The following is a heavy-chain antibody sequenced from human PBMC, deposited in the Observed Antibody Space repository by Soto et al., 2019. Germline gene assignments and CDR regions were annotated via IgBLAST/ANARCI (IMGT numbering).Heavy chain of an antibody. J-gene: IGHJ1*01. CDR2: IYWDDDK. CDR3: AHRLARRATGLYFQH. CDR1: GLSLSTSGVA. V-gene: IGHV2-5*02. D-gene: IGHD3-9*01. Sequence: QITLKESGPTLVKPTQTLTLTCTFSGLSLSTSGVAVGWIRQPPRKALEWLALIYWDDDKRYSPSLKSRLTITKDTSKNQVVLTMTNMDPVDTSTYYCAHRLARRATGLYFQHWGQGTPVTVSS.